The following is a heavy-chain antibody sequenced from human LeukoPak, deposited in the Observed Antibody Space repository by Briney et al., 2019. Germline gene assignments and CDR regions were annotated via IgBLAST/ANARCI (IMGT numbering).Heavy chain of an antibody. V-gene: IGHV3-23*01. CDR2: ISASGGST. D-gene: IGHD2-2*01. Sequence: GGSLTLAWAASGFSVSNNYMSWVRQAPGKGLEWVSAISASGGSTYYADSVKGRFTISRDNSKDTLYLQMNSLRAEDTALYYCAKGPTRQGYCSTTSCRDYYFDYWGEGPVDSVSS. CDR3: AKGPTRQGYCSTTSCRDYYFDY. J-gene: IGHJ4*02. CDR1: GFSVSNNY.